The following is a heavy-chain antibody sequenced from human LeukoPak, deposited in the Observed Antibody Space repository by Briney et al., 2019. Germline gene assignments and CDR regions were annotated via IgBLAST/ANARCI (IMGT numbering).Heavy chain of an antibody. V-gene: IGHV1-18*01. CDR3: ANVDIAIPEYFHH. CDR2: ISTYNGNT. J-gene: IGHJ1*01. D-gene: IGHD5-18*01. CDR1: GNTFISYG. Sequence: GASVKVSCKTSGNTFISYGISWVRQAPGQGLEWMGWISTYNGNTNYAQKLQDRVTMTTDTSTGTAYMELRSLRSDDTAVYYCANVDIAIPEYFHHWGQGTLVTVSS.